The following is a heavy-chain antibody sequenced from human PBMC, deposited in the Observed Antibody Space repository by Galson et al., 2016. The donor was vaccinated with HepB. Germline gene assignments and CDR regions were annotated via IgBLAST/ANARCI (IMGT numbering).Heavy chain of an antibody. Sequence: SLRLSCAASGFTFSRQGMHWVRQTPDKGLEWLAVTWHDGTNRQYADSVKGRFTISRDNSKNTLYLQMNSLRAEDTAVYYCARDMAAHESLISGVFIWGYFDLWGRGTLVTVSS. V-gene: IGHV3-33*01. J-gene: IGHJ2*01. D-gene: IGHD3-3*01. CDR3: ARDMAAHESLISGVFIWGYFDL. CDR1: GFTFSRQG. CDR2: TWHDGTNR.